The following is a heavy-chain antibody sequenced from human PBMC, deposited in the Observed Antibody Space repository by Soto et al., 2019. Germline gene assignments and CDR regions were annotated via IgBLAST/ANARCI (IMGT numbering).Heavy chain of an antibody. J-gene: IGHJ3*02. CDR1: GDSVSSNSAT. Sequence: SPTLALPCGISGDSVSSNSATWNWIRQSPTRGLEWLGRTYYRSQWHNEYEESVKSRITIKPDTSKNQFSLQLNSMSPEDTAGYYCARERGFLSQALDIWRRGTMVTVSS. V-gene: IGHV6-1*01. CDR3: ARERGFLSQALDI. CDR2: TYYRSQWHN.